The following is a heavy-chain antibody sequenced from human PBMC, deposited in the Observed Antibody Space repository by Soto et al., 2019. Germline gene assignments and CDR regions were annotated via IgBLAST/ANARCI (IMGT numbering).Heavy chain of an antibody. J-gene: IGHJ4*02. Sequence: PGGSLSLSCAASGFSFVIYALSWVRQAPGKGLEWVSTISGSDGKTFYADSVKGRFSISRDTSQSTLYLQMNSPRADDTAMYYCARWSYLDYWGQGTRVTVSS. CDR3: ARWSYLDY. D-gene: IGHD3-3*01. V-gene: IGHV3-23*01. CDR2: ISGSDGKT. CDR1: GFSFVIYA.